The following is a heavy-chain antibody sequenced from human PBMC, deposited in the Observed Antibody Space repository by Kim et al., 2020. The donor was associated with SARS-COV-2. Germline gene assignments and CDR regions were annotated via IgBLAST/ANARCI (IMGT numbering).Heavy chain of an antibody. CDR2: IIPIFGTA. V-gene: IGHV1-69*13. Sequence: SVKVSCKASGGTFSSYAISWVRQAPGQGLEWMGGIIPIFGTANYAQKFQGRVTITADESTSTAYMELSSLRSEDTAVYYCARESSGFLREGWFDPWGQGTLVTVSS. CDR3: ARESSGFLREGWFDP. CDR1: GGTFSSYA. J-gene: IGHJ5*02. D-gene: IGHD6-25*01.